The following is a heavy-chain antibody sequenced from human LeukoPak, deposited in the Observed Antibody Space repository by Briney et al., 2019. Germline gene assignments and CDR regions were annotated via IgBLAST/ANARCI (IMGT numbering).Heavy chain of an antibody. J-gene: IGHJ3*02. CDR2: INSNGGIT. CDR1: GFTFDDYG. V-gene: IGHV3-20*04. CDR3: ARGSREDAFDI. Sequence: GGSPRLSCAASGFTFDDYGMSWVRQAPGKSLEWVYGINSNGGITVYADSVKGRFTISRDNAKDSLYLQMNSLRAEDTALYYCARGSREDAFDIWGQGTMVTVSS.